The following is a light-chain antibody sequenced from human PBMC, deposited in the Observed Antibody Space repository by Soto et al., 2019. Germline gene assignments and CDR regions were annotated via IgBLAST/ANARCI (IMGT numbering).Light chain of an antibody. J-gene: IGKJ2*01. CDR3: QKYNRAPLT. CDR2: ATS. CDR1: QGISNY. Sequence: DIQMTQSPSSLSASVGDRVTITCRAIQGISNYLAWYQQKPGKVPKLLIYATSTLQAGVQPRFSGSGSGTDFPLTISSLQPEDVATYYDQKYNRAPLTFGQGTQLEIK. V-gene: IGKV1-27*01.